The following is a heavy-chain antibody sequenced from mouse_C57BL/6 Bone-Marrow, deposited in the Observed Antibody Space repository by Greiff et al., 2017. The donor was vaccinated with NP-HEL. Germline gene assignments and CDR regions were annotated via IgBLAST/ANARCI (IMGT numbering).Heavy chain of an antibody. V-gene: IGHV1-81*01. Sequence: VQLQQSGAELARPGASVKLSCKASGYTFPSYGISWVKQRTGQGLEWIGEIYPRSGNTYYNEKFKGKATLTADKSSSTAYMELRSLTSEDSAVYFCAREDMRNYPWFAYWGQGTLVTVSA. CDR2: IYPRSGNT. CDR1: GYTFPSYG. D-gene: IGHD2-1*01. J-gene: IGHJ3*01. CDR3: AREDMRNYPWFAY.